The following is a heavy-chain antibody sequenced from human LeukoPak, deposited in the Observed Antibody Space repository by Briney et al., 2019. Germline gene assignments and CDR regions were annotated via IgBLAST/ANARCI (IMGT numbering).Heavy chain of an antibody. CDR1: GFTFSSYG. Sequence: GRSPRLSCAASGFTFSSYGMHWVRQAPGKGLEWVAVISYDGSNKYYADSVKGRFTISRDNSKNTLYLQMNSLRAEDTAVYYCAKDRLMGLLRRYCSSTSCPTKNYYYGMDVWGQGTTVTVSS. D-gene: IGHD2-2*01. J-gene: IGHJ6*02. CDR2: ISYDGSNK. V-gene: IGHV3-30*18. CDR3: AKDRLMGLLRRYCSSTSCPTKNYYYGMDV.